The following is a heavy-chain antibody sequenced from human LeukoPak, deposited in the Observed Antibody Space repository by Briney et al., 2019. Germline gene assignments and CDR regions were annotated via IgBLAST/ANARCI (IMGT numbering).Heavy chain of an antibody. J-gene: IGHJ3*02. CDR3: ARGLHAYQLLIPFDI. Sequence: SQTLSLTCTVSGGSISSGDYYWSWIRQPPGKGLEWIGYIYYSGSTYYNSSLKSRVTISVDTSKNQFSLKLSSVTAADTAVYYCARGLHAYQLLIPFDIWGQGTMVTVSS. CDR2: IYYSGST. V-gene: IGHV4-30-4*01. D-gene: IGHD2-2*01. CDR1: GGSISSGDYY.